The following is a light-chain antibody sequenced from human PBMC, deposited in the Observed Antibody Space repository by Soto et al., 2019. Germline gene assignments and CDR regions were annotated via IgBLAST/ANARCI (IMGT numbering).Light chain of an antibody. Sequence: DIPLTQSPSSLSAFVGDRVTITCRASQSISSSLNWYQHKPGKAPNLLIYDASGLHSGVPSRFSGSGSGTDFTLTISSLQPEDFATYYFQQSYGTPRTFGQGTRLE. J-gene: IGKJ5*01. CDR1: QSISSS. CDR2: DAS. V-gene: IGKV1-39*01. CDR3: QQSYGTPRT.